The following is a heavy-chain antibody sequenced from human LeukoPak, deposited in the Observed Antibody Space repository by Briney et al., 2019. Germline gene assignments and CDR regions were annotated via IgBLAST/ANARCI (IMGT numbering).Heavy chain of an antibody. Sequence: PSETLSLTCTVSGGSISSYYWSWIRQPPGKGLEWFGNIYYSGSTYYNPSLKSRVTISVDTSKNQFSLKLSSVTAADTAVYYCAREVAIVVVPAARVNWFDPWGQGTLVTVSS. CDR1: GGSISSYY. V-gene: IGHV4-59*06. CDR3: AREVAIVVVPAARVNWFDP. CDR2: IYYSGST. J-gene: IGHJ5*02. D-gene: IGHD2-2*03.